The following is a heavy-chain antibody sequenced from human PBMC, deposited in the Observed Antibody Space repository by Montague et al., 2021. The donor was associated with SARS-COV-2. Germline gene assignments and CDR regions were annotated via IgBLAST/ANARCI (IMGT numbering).Heavy chain of an antibody. CDR2: IFYTGGT. D-gene: IGHD2-15*01. CDR3: ARAQNICFIANCVNYFDL. V-gene: IGHV4-59*01. CDR1: GGSTSNYY. J-gene: IGHJ4*02. Sequence: ETLSLTCSVSGGSTSNYYWTWIRQSPGKGLQWIGYIFYTGGTKFNPSLKSRVSMSLDTSKNHLSLRLSAVTAADTARYYCARAQNICFIANCVNYFDLWGLGALVTVSS.